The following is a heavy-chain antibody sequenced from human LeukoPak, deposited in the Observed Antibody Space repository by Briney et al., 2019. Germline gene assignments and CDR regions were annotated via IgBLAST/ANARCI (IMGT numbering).Heavy chain of an antibody. CDR2: ISGNGANT. V-gene: IGHV3-23*01. CDR3: ARSTYSRGWRDY. Sequence: GGSLRLSCAPSGFTFSSHAMSWVGPAPGKGLEWVSGISGNGANTYYADSVKGRFTISRDNSKNTLYLQMNSLRAEDTAVYYCARSTYSRGWRDYWGEGTLLTVSS. D-gene: IGHD6-19*01. J-gene: IGHJ4*02. CDR1: GFTFSSHA.